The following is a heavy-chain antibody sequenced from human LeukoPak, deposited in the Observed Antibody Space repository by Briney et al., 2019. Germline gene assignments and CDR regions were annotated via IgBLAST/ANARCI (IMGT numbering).Heavy chain of an antibody. Sequence: QPGGSLRLSCAASGFTFSSYSMNWVRQAPGKGLEWVSYISSSSSTIYYADSVKGRFTISRDNSKNTLYLQMSSLRAEDTAVYYCVKDQHGDYDVDYWGQGTLVTVSS. J-gene: IGHJ4*02. CDR3: VKDQHGDYDVDY. CDR1: GFTFSSYS. D-gene: IGHD4-17*01. CDR2: ISSSSSTI. V-gene: IGHV3-48*01.